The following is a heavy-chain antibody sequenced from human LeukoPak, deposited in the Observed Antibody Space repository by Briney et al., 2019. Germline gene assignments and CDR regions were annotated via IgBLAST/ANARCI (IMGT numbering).Heavy chain of an antibody. D-gene: IGHD2-21*02. CDR1: GFTFSSSA. Sequence: GSLRLSCAASGFTFSSSAMSWIRQAPGKGLEWIASIYYSGSTYYNSSLKSRVTIFVDTSKNQFSLKLTSVTAAGTAVYFCARHAVVTDIETYNWFDPWGQGTLVTVSS. CDR3: ARHAVVTDIETYNWFDP. CDR2: IYYSGST. J-gene: IGHJ5*02. V-gene: IGHV4-39*01.